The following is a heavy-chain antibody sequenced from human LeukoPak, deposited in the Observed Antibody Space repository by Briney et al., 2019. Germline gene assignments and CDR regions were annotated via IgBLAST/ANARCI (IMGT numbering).Heavy chain of an antibody. V-gene: IGHV1-2*02. CDR2: INPNSGGT. CDR1: GYTFTDYY. Sequence: ASVRVSCKASGYTFTDYYIHWVRQAPGQGLEWMGWINPNSGGTNYAQKFQGRVAMTRDTSISIAYMELSRLRSDDTAVYYCARDALPSSPYYFDYWGQGTLIIVSS. D-gene: IGHD1-26*01. J-gene: IGHJ4*02. CDR3: ARDALPSSPYYFDY.